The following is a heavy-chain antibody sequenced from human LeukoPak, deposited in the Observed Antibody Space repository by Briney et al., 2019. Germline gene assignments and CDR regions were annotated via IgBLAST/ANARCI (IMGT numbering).Heavy chain of an antibody. Sequence: GGSLRLSCAASGFTFSSYSMNWVRQAPGKGLEWVSSISGSSSYIYYADSVKGRFTISRDNAKNSLYLQMNSLRAEDTAVYYCARDQYPTYYYDSSGYYPPGYWGQGTLVTVSS. D-gene: IGHD3-22*01. CDR3: ARDQYPTYYYDSSGYYPPGY. CDR1: GFTFSSYS. V-gene: IGHV3-21*01. J-gene: IGHJ4*02. CDR2: ISGSSSYI.